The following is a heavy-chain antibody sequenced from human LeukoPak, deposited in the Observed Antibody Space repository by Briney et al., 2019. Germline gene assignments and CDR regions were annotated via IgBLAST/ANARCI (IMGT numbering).Heavy chain of an antibody. V-gene: IGHV4-59*08. J-gene: IGHJ5*02. CDR2: IYYSGST. CDR3: ARHRCSSTSCSFFNRRFGFDP. CDR1: GGSISSYY. D-gene: IGHD2-2*01. Sequence: SETLSLTCTVSGGSISSYYWSWIRQPPGKGLEWIGYIYYSGSTNYNPSLKSRVTISVDTSKNQFSLKLSSVTAADTAVYYCARHRCSSTSCSFFNRRFGFDPWGQGTLVTVSS.